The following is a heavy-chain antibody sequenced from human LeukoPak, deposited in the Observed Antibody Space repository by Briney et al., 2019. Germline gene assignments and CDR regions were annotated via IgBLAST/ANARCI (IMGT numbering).Heavy chain of an antibody. CDR3: ARDGIAATPDY. CDR1: GASIRSHY. CDR2: IYYSGST. V-gene: IGHV4-59*11. Sequence: SETLSLTCTVSGASIRSHYWSWIRQPPGKGLEWIGYIYYSGSTNYNPSLKSRVTISVDTSKNQFSLKLSSVTAADTAVYYCARDGIAATPDYWGQGTLVTVSS. J-gene: IGHJ4*02. D-gene: IGHD6-13*01.